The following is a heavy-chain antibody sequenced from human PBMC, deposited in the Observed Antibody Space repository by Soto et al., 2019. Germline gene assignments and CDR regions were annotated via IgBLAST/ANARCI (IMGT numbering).Heavy chain of an antibody. Sequence: GASVNVSCKSSGYTFSGFYIHWGRHAPGQGLECMGWINPNSGGTNCAEKFQGRVTMTRDTSISTAYMELSRLTSDDTAVYYCASAAVTGTAGLDFWGQGTQVTVSS. CDR2: INPNSGGT. J-gene: IGHJ4*02. CDR3: ASAAVTGTAGLDF. V-gene: IGHV1-2*02. D-gene: IGHD6-19*01. CDR1: GYTFSGFY.